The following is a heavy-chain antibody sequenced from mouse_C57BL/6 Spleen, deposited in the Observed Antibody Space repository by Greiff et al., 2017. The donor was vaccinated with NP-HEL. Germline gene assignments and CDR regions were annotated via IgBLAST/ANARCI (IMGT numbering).Heavy chain of an antibody. V-gene: IGHV1-50*01. J-gene: IGHJ3*01. Sequence: QVQLQQPGAELVKPGASVKLSCKASGYTFTSYWMQWVKQRPGQGLEWIGEIDPSDSYTNSNQKFKGKATLTVDTSSSTAYMQLSSLTSEDSAVYYCARSPSDSSGYAYWGQGTLVTVSA. D-gene: IGHD3-2*02. CDR2: IDPSDSYT. CDR3: ARSPSDSSGYAY. CDR1: GYTFTSYW.